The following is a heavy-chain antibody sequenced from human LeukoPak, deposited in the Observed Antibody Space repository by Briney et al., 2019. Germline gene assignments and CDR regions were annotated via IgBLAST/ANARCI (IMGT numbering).Heavy chain of an antibody. CDR2: VTQDGSEK. J-gene: IGHJ4*02. Sequence: GGSLGLSCAASGFTFSGYWMSWVRQAPGKGLEWVATVTQDGSEKYYVDSVKGRFTISRDNAKSSLFLQMNSLRAEDTAVYYCARLGCVRACPHGALNWWGQGTLVTVSS. D-gene: IGHD3/OR15-3a*01. CDR1: GFTFSGYW. CDR3: ARLGCVRACPHGALNW. V-gene: IGHV3-7*03.